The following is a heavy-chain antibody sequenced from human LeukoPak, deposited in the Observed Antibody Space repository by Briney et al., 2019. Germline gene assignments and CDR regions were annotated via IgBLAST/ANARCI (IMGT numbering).Heavy chain of an antibody. CDR2: IIPIFGTA. CDR3: ARDLYYDSSGYERVNWFDP. CDR1: GYSFTSYA. J-gene: IGHJ5*02. V-gene: IGHV1-69*13. Sequence: SVKVSCKASGYSFTSYAISWVRQAPGQGLEWMGGIIPIFGTANYAQKFQGRVTITADESTSTAYMELSSLRSEDTAVYYCARDLYYDSSGYERVNWFDPWGQGTLVTVSS. D-gene: IGHD3-22*01.